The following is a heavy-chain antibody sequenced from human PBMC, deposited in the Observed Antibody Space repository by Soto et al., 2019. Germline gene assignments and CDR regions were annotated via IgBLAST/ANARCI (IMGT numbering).Heavy chain of an antibody. V-gene: IGHV3-9*01. J-gene: IGHJ2*01. CDR3: AKDMRYSSGWDYWYFDL. CDR1: GFTFDDYA. D-gene: IGHD6-19*01. Sequence: SLRLSCAASGFTFDDYAMHWVRQAPGKGLEWVSGISWNSGSIGYADSVKGRFTISRDNAKNSLYLQMKSLRAEDTALYYCAKDMRYSSGWDYWYFDLRGRGTLVTVSS. CDR2: ISWNSGSI.